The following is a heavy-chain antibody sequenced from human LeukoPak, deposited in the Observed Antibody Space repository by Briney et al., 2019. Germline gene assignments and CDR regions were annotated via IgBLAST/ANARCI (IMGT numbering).Heavy chain of an antibody. CDR1: GYTFTSYG. V-gene: IGHV1-18*01. J-gene: IGHJ4*02. D-gene: IGHD3-22*01. Sequence: ASVKVSCKASGYTFTSYGISWVRQAPGQGLEWMGWIGASNVNTNYAQKLQGRVTMTTDTSTSTAYMELRGLRSDDTAVYYCARDYYDSSGYRQNYFDYWGQGTLVTVSS. CDR2: IGASNVNT. CDR3: ARDYYDSSGYRQNYFDY.